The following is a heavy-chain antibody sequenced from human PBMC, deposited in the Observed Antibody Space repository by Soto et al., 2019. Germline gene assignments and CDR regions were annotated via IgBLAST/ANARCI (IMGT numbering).Heavy chain of an antibody. D-gene: IGHD3-16*01. CDR2: IYYSGST. CDR3: ARRYGGNFDY. J-gene: IGHJ4*02. CDR1: GGSISSGGYS. Sequence: PSETLSLTCTVSGGSISSGGYSWTWIRQHPGKGLEWIGYIYYSGSTYYKPSLKSRVTISIDTSKNQFSLKLSSVTAADTAVYYCARRYGGNFDYWGQGTLVTVSS. V-gene: IGHV4-31*03.